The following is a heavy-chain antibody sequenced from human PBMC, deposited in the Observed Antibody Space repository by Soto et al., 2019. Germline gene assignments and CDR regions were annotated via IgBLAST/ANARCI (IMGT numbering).Heavy chain of an antibody. Sequence: GGSLRLSCAASGFNFHDYTIHWVRQSPGKGLEWVSFITWDGGSIYYADSVKGRFTISRDNSKNSLTLEMNSLRSEDSGVYYCAKGGFGGYGMDVWGQGTTVTVSS. CDR2: ITWDGGSI. D-gene: IGHD6-25*01. CDR3: AKGGFGGYGMDV. V-gene: IGHV3-43*01. CDR1: GFNFHDYT. J-gene: IGHJ6*02.